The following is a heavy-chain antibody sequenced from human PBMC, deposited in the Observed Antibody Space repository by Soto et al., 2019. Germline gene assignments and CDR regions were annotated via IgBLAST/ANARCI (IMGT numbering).Heavy chain of an antibody. V-gene: IGHV3-23*01. J-gene: IGHJ4*02. CDR2: VSSSGDKT. CDR1: GFTFDTYA. CDR3: AKIHPWLPDY. Sequence: PGGSLRLSCAASGFTFDTYAMSWVRQVPGKGLEWVSGVSSSGDKTYYADSVKGQFTISRDNSKNTLYLQMNSLRVEDTALYYCAKIHPWLPDYWGQGTLVTVSS. D-gene: IGHD6-19*01.